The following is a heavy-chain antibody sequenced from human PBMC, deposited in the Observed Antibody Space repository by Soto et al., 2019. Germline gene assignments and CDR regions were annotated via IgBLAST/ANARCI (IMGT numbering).Heavy chain of an antibody. V-gene: IGHV3-33*01. J-gene: IGHJ6*02. CDR2: IWYDGSNK. CDR1: GFTFSRYG. D-gene: IGHD5-18*01. CDR3: ARDQVDADMVLYYYGMDV. Sequence: QVQLVESGGGVVQPGRSLRLSCAASGFTFSRYGMHWVRQAPGKGLEWVAVIWYDGSNKYYADSVKGRFTISRDNSKNTLYLQMNSLRAEDMAVYYCARDQVDADMVLYYYGMDVWGQGTTVTVSS.